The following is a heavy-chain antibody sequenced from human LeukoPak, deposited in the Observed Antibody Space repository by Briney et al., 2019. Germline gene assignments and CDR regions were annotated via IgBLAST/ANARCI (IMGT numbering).Heavy chain of an antibody. V-gene: IGHV3-48*01. Sequence: GGYLSLSCAASGFTFSSYSMNWVRQAPGKGLEWVSYISSSSSTIYYADSVKGRFTISRDNAKNSLYLQMNSLRAEDTAVYYCARDIITMVRGVTLDYWGQGTLVTVSS. J-gene: IGHJ4*02. CDR3: ARDIITMVRGVTLDY. CDR2: ISSSSSTI. D-gene: IGHD3-10*01. CDR1: GFTFSSYS.